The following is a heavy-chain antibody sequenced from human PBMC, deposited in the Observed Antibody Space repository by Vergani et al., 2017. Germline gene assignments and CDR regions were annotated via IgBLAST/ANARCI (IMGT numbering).Heavy chain of an antibody. Sequence: QLQLQQSGPGLVKPSQTLSLTCIVSGDPSNNEDYYWSWIRQPPGKGLEWIGYIYYSGSTYQNPSLESRLTMSLDTSRTQFSLNLISVTAGDTAVYYCARVAGGSGGYYLGWGQGTPVTVSS. J-gene: IGHJ4*02. V-gene: IGHV4-30-4*08. CDR1: GDPSNNEDYY. CDR2: IYYSGST. D-gene: IGHD3-22*01. CDR3: ARVAGGSGGYYLG.